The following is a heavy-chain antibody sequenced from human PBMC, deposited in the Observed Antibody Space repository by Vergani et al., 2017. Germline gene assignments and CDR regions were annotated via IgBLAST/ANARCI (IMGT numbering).Heavy chain of an antibody. CDR1: GGSFSGYY. D-gene: IGHD6-6*01. CDR2: SNHSGST. J-gene: IGHJ6*03. V-gene: IGHV4-34*01. CDR3: ARGRCVAARPPSSRSCYYYYYMDV. Sequence: QVQLQQWGAGLLKPSETLSLTCAVYGGSFSGYYWSWIRQPPGKGLEWFGESNHSGSTNYNPSLKSRVTISVDTSKTQFSLKLSSVTAADTAVYYCARGRCVAARPPSSRSCYYYYYMDVWGKGTTVTVSS.